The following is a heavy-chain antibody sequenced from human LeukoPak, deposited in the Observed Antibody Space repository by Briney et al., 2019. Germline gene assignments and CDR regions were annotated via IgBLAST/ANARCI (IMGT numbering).Heavy chain of an antibody. CDR1: GYTFTSYY. D-gene: IGHD1-26*01. J-gene: IGHJ4*02. Sequence: ASVKVSCKASGYTFTSYYMHWVRQAPGQGLEWMGWINPNSGGTNYAQKFQGRVTMTRDTSISTAYMELSRLRSDDTAVYYCARDLLTMGATRYYFDYWGQGTLVTVSS. CDR2: INPNSGGT. CDR3: ARDLLTMGATRYYFDY. V-gene: IGHV1-2*02.